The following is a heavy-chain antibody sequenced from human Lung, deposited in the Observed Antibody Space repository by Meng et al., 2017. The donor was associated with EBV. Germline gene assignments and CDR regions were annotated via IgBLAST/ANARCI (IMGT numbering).Heavy chain of an antibody. D-gene: IGHD7-27*01. CDR3: VRANLGSADY. V-gene: IGHV1-2*06. CDR1: GNNFSGYY. J-gene: IGHJ4*02. Sequence: QGQWGQPWADVESLAATVKVSCKAFGNNFSGYYLHRLRQAPGQGLEWVGRITPSSGGTTYAQKFQGRVTMTRDTSISTAYMELSSLRSDDAAIYYCVRANLGSADYWGQGTLVTVSS. CDR2: ITPSSGGT.